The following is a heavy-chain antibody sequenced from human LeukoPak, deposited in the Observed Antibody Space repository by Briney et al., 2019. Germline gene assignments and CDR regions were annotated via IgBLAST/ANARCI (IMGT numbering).Heavy chain of an antibody. J-gene: IGHJ4*02. CDR1: GGSFSGYY. V-gene: IGHV4-34*01. CDR2: INHSGST. D-gene: IGHD2-15*01. CDR3: ARAPGAALD. Sequence: SETLSLTCAVYGGSFSGYYWSWIRQPPGKGLEWIGEINHSGSTNYNPSLKSRVTISVDTSKNHFSLKLSSVTAADTAVYYCARAPGAALDWGQGTLVTVSS.